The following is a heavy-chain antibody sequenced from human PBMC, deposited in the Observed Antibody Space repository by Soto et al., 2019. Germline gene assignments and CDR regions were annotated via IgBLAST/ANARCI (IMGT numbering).Heavy chain of an antibody. J-gene: IGHJ5*01. CDR1: GDSVSNIDAV. Sequence: SQTLSLTCAISGDSVSNIDAVWNWIRQSPSRGLEWLGRTYYRSRWYNEYALSVKSRITINPDTSRNQFSLQLSSVTPEDTAVYYCVRLIGNSWLDFWGQGTLVTVSS. CDR2: TYYRSRWYN. V-gene: IGHV6-1*01. CDR3: VRLIGNSWLDF. D-gene: IGHD1-26*01.